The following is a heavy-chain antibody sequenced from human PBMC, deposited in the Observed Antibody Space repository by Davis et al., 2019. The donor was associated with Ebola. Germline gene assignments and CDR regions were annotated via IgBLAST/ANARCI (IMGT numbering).Heavy chain of an antibody. Sequence: GESLKISCAASGFTFENYGMCWVRRAPGKGLEWVSGINWNGGSTGYADSVKGRFTISRDNAKSSLFLQINSLRAEDTALYYCARVRRRPYYYYGMDVWGHGTAVTVSS. CDR2: INWNGGST. V-gene: IGHV3-20*04. CDR1: GFTFENYG. J-gene: IGHJ6*02. D-gene: IGHD6-25*01. CDR3: ARVRRRPYYYYGMDV.